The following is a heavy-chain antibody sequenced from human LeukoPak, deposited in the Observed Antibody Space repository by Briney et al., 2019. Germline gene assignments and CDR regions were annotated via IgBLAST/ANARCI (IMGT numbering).Heavy chain of an antibody. CDR2: IKQDGSEK. CDR1: GFTFSSYW. Sequence: GGSLRLSCAASGFTFSSYWMSWVRQAPGQGLEWVANIKQDGSEKYYVDSVKGRFTISRDNAKNSLSLQMNSLRAEDTAVYYCAGSNWSFEYWGQGTLVTVSS. V-gene: IGHV3-7*01. D-gene: IGHD1-20*01. J-gene: IGHJ4*02. CDR3: AGSNWSFEY.